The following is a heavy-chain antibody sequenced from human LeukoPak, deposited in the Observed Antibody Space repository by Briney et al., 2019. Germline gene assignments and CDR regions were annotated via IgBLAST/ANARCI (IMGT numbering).Heavy chain of an antibody. D-gene: IGHD6-13*01. J-gene: IGHJ4*02. V-gene: IGHV1-18*01. CDR1: GYTFTSYG. Sequence: GASVKVSCKASGYTFTSYGISWVRQAPGQGLEWMGWISIYNGNTNYAQKLQGRVTMTTDTSTSTAYMELRSLRSDDTAVYYCARDHRVAAAGEGDYWGQGTLVTVSS. CDR2: ISIYNGNT. CDR3: ARDHRVAAAGEGDY.